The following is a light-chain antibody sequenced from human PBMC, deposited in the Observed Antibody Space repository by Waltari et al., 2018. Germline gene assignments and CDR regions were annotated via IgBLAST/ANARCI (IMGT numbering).Light chain of an antibody. V-gene: IGKV3-15*01. CDR1: QSIRSN. CDR2: GAS. Sequence: EIVMTHSPATLSVFPGQRATLSCRASQSIRSNLAWYQLKPGQAPRLLIYGASTRVTGIPARFSGSGSGTEFTLTISSLQSEDFAVYFCQQYDNWLGTFGQGTKVEIK. CDR3: QQYDNWLGT. J-gene: IGKJ1*01.